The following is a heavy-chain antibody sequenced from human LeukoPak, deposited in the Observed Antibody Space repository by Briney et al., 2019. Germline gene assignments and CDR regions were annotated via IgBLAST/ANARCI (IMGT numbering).Heavy chain of an antibody. J-gene: IGHJ3*02. V-gene: IGHV4-4*02. CDR3: ATYTASGFDI. CDR2: IYHSGIT. Sequence: SETLSLTCAVSGGSIGSSNWWSWVRQPPGKGLEWIGEIYHSGITNYNPSLKSRVTISVDKSKNHFSLKLSSVTAADTAVYYCATYTASGFDIWGQGTMATVSS. CDR1: GGSIGSSNW. D-gene: IGHD2-2*02.